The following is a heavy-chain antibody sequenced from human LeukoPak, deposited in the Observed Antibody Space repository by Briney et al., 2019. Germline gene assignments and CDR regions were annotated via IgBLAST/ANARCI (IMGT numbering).Heavy chain of an antibody. V-gene: IGHV1-24*01. J-gene: IGHJ1*01. D-gene: IGHD6-19*01. Sequence: ASVKVSCKVSGYTLTELSMHWVRQAPGKGLEWMGGFDPEDGETIYAQKFQGRVTMTEDTSTDTAYMELSSLRSEDTAVYYCATEGTQWLVRFEYLQHWGQGTLVTVSS. CDR1: GYTLTELS. CDR3: ATEGTQWLVRFEYLQH. CDR2: FDPEDGET.